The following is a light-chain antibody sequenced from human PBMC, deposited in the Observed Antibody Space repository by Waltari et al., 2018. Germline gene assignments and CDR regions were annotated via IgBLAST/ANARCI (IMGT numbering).Light chain of an antibody. CDR1: QNISGW. CDR2: KAS. CDR3: QQHNTYPLT. V-gene: IGKV1-5*03. Sequence: DIQMTQSPSTLSASVGVRVTITCRARQNISGWLAWYQQKPGNAPKLLIYKASSLESGGPARFSVSGSGTEFTLTISSLQPDDFATFYCQQHNTYPLTFGGGTKVEIK. J-gene: IGKJ4*01.